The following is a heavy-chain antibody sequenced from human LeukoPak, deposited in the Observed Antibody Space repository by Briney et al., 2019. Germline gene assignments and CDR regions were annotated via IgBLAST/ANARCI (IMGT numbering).Heavy chain of an antibody. CDR3: ARDTALTDF. CDR2: ISTTSSVI. CDR1: GFTFSSYA. J-gene: IGHJ4*02. D-gene: IGHD2-21*02. Sequence: GGSLRLSCAASGFTFSSYAMHWVRQAPGKGPEWVSYISTTSSVIYYADSVKGRFTISRDNAKNSLYLQMNSLRDEDTAVYYCARDTALTDFWGQGTLVTVSS. V-gene: IGHV3-48*02.